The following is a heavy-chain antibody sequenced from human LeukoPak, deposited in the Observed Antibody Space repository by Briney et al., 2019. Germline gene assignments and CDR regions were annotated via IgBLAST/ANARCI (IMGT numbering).Heavy chain of an antibody. Sequence: PGGSLRLSCVASGLNFDDSAMHWVRQAPGKGLEWVSLISADGGSTFSADSVKGRFSISRDNSKNSLYLQMNSLRSEDTAMYYCAKDIGGYDILTGYYPDWGQGTLVTVSS. V-gene: IGHV3-43*02. CDR3: AKDIGGYDILTGYYPD. CDR2: ISADGGST. CDR1: GLNFDDSA. J-gene: IGHJ4*02. D-gene: IGHD3-9*01.